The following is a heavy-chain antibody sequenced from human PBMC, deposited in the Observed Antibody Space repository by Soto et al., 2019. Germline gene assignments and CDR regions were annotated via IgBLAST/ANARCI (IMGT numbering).Heavy chain of an antibody. V-gene: IGHV4-34*01. CDR1: VGAFSGYH. D-gene: IGHD1-26*01. CDR3: AAVGDGGSYAAHDAFDI. J-gene: IGHJ3*02. CDR2: INQSGST. Sequence: SETLSLTCGVYVGAFSGYHWSLIRQSPGKGLEWIVEINQSGSTNYSPSLKSRVTMSVDTSKNQFSLKLNSVTAAYTAVYYCAAVGDGGSYAAHDAFDIWGQGTMVTLSS.